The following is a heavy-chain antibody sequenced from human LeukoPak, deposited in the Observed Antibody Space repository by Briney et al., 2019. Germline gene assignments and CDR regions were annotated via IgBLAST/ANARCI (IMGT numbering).Heavy chain of an antibody. Sequence: GASVKVSCKASGYTFTGYYMHWVRQAPGQGLEWMGWINPNSGGTNYAQKFQGRVTMTRDTSISTAYMELSRLRSDDTAVYYCARDTLPGNNWFDPWGQGTLVTVSS. CDR2: INPNSGGT. CDR1: GYTFTGYY. CDR3: ARDTLPGNNWFDP. V-gene: IGHV1-2*02. J-gene: IGHJ5*02.